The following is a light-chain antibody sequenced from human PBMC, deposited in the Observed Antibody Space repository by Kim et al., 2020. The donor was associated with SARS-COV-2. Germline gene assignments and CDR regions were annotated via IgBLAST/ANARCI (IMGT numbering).Light chain of an antibody. CDR3: SLTHGATWM. CDR1: TGVVTSGHW. Sequence: PGGTATPPRGTSTGVVTSGHWPYWFQQKPGQAPRTLIFDTTNKHSWTPARFSGSLLGGKAALTLSGALPEDEADYYCSLTHGATWMFGGGTQLTVL. J-gene: IGLJ3*02. V-gene: IGLV7-46*01. CDR2: DTT.